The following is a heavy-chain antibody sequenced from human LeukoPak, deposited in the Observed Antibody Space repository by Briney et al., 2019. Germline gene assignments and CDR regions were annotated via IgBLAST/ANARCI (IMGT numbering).Heavy chain of an antibody. D-gene: IGHD6-19*01. CDR2: ISGSGGST. CDR3: AKDRGGIAVAGTRATNFDY. J-gene: IGHJ4*02. CDR1: GFTFSSYA. V-gene: IGHV3-23*01. Sequence: PGGSLRLSCAASGFTFSSYAMSWVRQAPGKGLEWVSAISGSGGSTYYADSVKGRFTISRDNSKNTLYLQMNSLRAEDTAVYYCAKDRGGIAVAGTRATNFDYWGQGTLVTVSS.